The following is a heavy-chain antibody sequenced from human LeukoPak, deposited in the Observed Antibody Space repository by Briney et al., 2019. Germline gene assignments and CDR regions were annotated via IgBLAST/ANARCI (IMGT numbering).Heavy chain of an antibody. CDR1: GFTFSSYG. J-gene: IGHJ5*02. Sequence: GGSLRLSCAASGFTFSSYGMHWVRQAPGKVLEWVAVISYDGSNKYYADSVKGRFTISRDNSKNTLYLQMNSLRAEDTAVYYCAKDIPSPTTVTGPGGFDPWGQGTLVTVSS. D-gene: IGHD4-17*01. CDR2: ISYDGSNK. V-gene: IGHV3-30*18. CDR3: AKDIPSPTTVTGPGGFDP.